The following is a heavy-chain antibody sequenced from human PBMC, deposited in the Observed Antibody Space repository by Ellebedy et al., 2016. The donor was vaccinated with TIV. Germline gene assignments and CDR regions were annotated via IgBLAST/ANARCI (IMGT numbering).Heavy chain of an antibody. V-gene: IGHV3-33*08. Sequence: GESLKISXAASGFTFSSYAMNWVRQAPGKGLEWVAVIWYDGSNKYYADSVKGRFTISRDNSKNTLYLQMNSLRAEDTAVYYCARDRGDFSGYYYASFAFDIWGQGTMVTVSS. D-gene: IGHD3-22*01. J-gene: IGHJ3*02. CDR1: GFTFSSYA. CDR3: ARDRGDFSGYYYASFAFDI. CDR2: IWYDGSNK.